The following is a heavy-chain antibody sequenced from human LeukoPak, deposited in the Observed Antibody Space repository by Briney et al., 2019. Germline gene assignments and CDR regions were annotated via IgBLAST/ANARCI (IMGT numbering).Heavy chain of an antibody. V-gene: IGHV4-59*08. CDR2: IYYSGST. Sequence: PSETLSLTCTVSGDSINNYYWSWIRQSPGKGLEWIGYIYYSGSTKYNPSLKSRVTILVDTSKNQFSLKLSSVPAADTATYYCSRHRGSGSPYFDYWGQGTLVTVSS. CDR3: SRHRGSGSPYFDY. J-gene: IGHJ4*02. CDR1: GDSINNYY. D-gene: IGHD3-10*01.